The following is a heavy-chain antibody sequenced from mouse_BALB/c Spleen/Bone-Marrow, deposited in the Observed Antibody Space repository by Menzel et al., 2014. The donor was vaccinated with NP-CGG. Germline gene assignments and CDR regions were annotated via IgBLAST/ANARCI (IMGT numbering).Heavy chain of an antibody. Sequence: DVHLAESGGGLVKPGGSLKLSCAASGFTFSSYAMSWVRQTPEKRLEWVATISSGGSYTYYPDSVKGRFTISRDNAKNTLYLQMSSLRSEDTAMYYCARHGITRLLDYWGQGTTLTVSS. J-gene: IGHJ2*01. CDR2: ISSGGSYT. D-gene: IGHD2-4*01. V-gene: IGHV5-9-3*01. CDR1: GFTFSSYA. CDR3: ARHGITRLLDY.